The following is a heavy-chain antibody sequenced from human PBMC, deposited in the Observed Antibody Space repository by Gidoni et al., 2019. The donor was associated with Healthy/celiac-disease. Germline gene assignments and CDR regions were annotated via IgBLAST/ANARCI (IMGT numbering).Heavy chain of an antibody. V-gene: IGHV1-69*04. CDR2: IIPILGIA. D-gene: IGHD2-21*02. J-gene: IGHJ3*02. Sequence: WMGRIIPILGIANYAQKFQGRVTITADKSTSTAYMELSSLRSEDTAVYYCAREGGGDGTVFDIWGQGTMVTVSS. CDR3: AREGGGDGTVFDI.